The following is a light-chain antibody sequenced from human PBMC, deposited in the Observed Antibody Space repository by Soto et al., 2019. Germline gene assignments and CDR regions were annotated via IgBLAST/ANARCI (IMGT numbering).Light chain of an antibody. CDR1: SSNIGSNT. CDR3: QSYDSRLSVYV. V-gene: IGLV1-40*01. CDR2: GNS. Sequence: VLTQPPSASGTPGQRVTISCSGSSSNIGSNTVNWYQQLPGTAPKLLIYGNSNRPSGVPDRFSGSKSGTSASLAITGLQAEDEADYYCQSYDSRLSVYVFGTGTKVTV. J-gene: IGLJ1*01.